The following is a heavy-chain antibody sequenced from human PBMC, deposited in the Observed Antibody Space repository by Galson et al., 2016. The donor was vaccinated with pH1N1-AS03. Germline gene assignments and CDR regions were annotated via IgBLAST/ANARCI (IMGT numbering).Heavy chain of an antibody. CDR1: GFSFSSYA. V-gene: IGHV3-23*01. D-gene: IGHD6-13*01. CDR2: ITSGGNT. Sequence: SLRLSCAASGFSFSSYAMSWVRQAPGKGLQWVSSITSGGNTYYADSAKGRLTISRDNSKQTLYLQMNSLRAEDAAVYLCAKDKGSSRHDDYWGQGTRVTVSS. CDR3: AKDKGSSRHDDY. J-gene: IGHJ4*02.